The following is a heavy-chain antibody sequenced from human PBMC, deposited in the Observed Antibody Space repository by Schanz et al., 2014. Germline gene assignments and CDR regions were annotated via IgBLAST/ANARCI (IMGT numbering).Heavy chain of an antibody. D-gene: IGHD2-21*01. CDR2: ISSSSSYI. CDR1: GFTFSSYS. Sequence: VQLVESGGGLVKPGGSLRLSCAASGFTFSSYSMNWVRQAPGKGLEWVSSISSSSSYIYYADSVKGRFTISRDNAKNSLYLQMNSLRAEDAAVYYCARDSSPSDDWLAAYDAIDYWGQGTLVTVSS. V-gene: IGHV3-21*01. J-gene: IGHJ4*02. CDR3: ARDSSPSDDWLAAYDAIDY.